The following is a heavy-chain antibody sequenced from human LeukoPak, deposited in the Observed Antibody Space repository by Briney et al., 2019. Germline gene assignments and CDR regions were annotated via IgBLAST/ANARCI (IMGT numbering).Heavy chain of an antibody. Sequence: ASVKVSCKASGYTFTGYYMHWVRQAPGQGLEWMGWINPNSGGRNYAQKFQGRVTMTRDTSISTAYMELSRLRSDDTAVYYCARAEDIVVVPAADNWFDPWGQGTLVTVSS. CDR1: GYTFTGYY. CDR2: INPNSGGR. D-gene: IGHD2-2*01. J-gene: IGHJ5*02. CDR3: ARAEDIVVVPAADNWFDP. V-gene: IGHV1-2*02.